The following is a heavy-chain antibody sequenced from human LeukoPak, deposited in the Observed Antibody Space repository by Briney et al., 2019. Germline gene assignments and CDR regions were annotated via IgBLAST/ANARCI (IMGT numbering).Heavy chain of an antibody. D-gene: IGHD3-22*01. CDR1: GFTFRSYW. CDR3: TRGADSSGYPDAFDI. V-gene: IGHV3-74*01. CDR2: INSDGSST. Sequence: PGGSLRLSCEASGFTFRSYWMHWVRQAPGKGLVWVSRINSDGSSTSYADSVKGRFTISRDNAKNTLYLQMNSLRAEDTAVYYCTRGADSSGYPDAFDIWGQGTMVTVSS. J-gene: IGHJ3*02.